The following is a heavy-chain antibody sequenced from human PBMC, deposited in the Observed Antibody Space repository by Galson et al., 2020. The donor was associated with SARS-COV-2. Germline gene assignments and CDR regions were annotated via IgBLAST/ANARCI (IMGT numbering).Heavy chain of an antibody. CDR2: ISYDGSNK. CDR1: GFTFSSYA. V-gene: IGHV3-30-3*01. Sequence: GESLKISCAASGFTFSSYAMHWVRQAPGKGLEWVAVISYDGSNKYYADSVKGRFTISRDNSKNTLYLQMNSLRAEDTAVYYCARQTPYYYVSRGYSGPDYWGQGTLVTVSS. D-gene: IGHD3-22*01. CDR3: ARQTPYYYVSRGYSGPDY. J-gene: IGHJ4*02.